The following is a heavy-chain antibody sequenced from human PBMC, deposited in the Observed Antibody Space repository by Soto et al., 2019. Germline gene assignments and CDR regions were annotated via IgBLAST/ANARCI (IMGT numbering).Heavy chain of an antibody. CDR3: ARTPKSSPYYFDY. J-gene: IGHJ4*02. Sequence: PGDSLRLSCEASGFTFSIYGLHWVRQAPGKGLEWVAVIWYDGSNKYYADSVKGRFTISRDNSKNTLYLQMNSLRAEDTAVYYCARTPKSSPYYFDYWGQGT. V-gene: IGHV3-33*01. CDR1: GFTFSIYG. CDR2: IWYDGSNK.